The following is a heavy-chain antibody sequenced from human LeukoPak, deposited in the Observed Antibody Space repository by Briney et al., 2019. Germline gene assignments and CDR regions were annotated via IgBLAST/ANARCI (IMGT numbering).Heavy chain of an antibody. Sequence: PGGSLRLSCAASGFTFSIYAMHWVRQTPGKGLEWVAVISYDGSNEYYTDSVKGRFTISRDNSKNTLYLQMHSLRLEDTAVYSCGRDPIVVVPAASSYYYYGMDIWGQGTTVTVSS. CDR3: GRDPIVVVPAASSYYYYGMDI. CDR1: GFTFSIYA. CDR2: ISYDGSNE. J-gene: IGHJ6*02. V-gene: IGHV3-30-3*01. D-gene: IGHD2-2*01.